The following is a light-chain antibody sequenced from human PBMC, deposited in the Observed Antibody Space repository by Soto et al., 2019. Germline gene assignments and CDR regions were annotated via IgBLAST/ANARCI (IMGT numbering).Light chain of an antibody. CDR1: SSDVGRYNL. CDR3: CSYAGSTTYV. V-gene: IGLV2-23*01. Sequence: QSALTQPASVSGSPGQSITISCTGTSSDVGRYNLVSWYQQHPGKAPKLRIYEGSKRPSGVSNRFSGSKSGNTASLTISGLQAEDEADYHCCSYAGSTTYVFGTGTKVTVL. J-gene: IGLJ1*01. CDR2: EGS.